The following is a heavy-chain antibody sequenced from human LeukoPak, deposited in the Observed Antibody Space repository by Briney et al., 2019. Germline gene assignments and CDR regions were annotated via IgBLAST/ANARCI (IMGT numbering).Heavy chain of an antibody. J-gene: IGHJ4*02. V-gene: IGHV3-21*01. CDR2: ISSSSSYI. Sequence: GGSLRLSCAASGFTFSSYGMNWVRQAPGKGLEWVSSISSSSSYIYHADSVKGRFTISRDNAKNSLYLQMNSLRAEDTAVYYCARDAGAPGAVAGTGVDYWGQGTLVTVSS. CDR3: ARDAGAPGAVAGTGVDY. CDR1: GFTFSSYG. D-gene: IGHD6-19*01.